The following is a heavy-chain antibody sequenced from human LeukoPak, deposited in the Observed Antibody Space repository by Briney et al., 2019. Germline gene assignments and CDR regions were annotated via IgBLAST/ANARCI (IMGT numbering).Heavy chain of an antibody. CDR1: GGSISSYY. J-gene: IGHJ4*02. CDR3: ARVDNWNDAPFFDY. Sequence: SETLSLTCTVSGGSISSYYWSWIRQPPGEGLEWIGYIYYSGSTNYNPSLKSRVTISVDTSKNQFSLKLSSVTAADTAVYYCARVDNWNDAPFFDYWGQGTLVTVSS. V-gene: IGHV4-59*01. D-gene: IGHD1-1*01. CDR2: IYYSGST.